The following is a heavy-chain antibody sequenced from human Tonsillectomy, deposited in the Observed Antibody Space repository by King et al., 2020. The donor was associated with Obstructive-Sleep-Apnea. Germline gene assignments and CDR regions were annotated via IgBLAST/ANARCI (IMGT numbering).Heavy chain of an antibody. CDR2: ISYDGSNK. CDR1: GFTFSSYG. D-gene: IGHD6-13*01. J-gene: IGHJ5*02. CDR3: AKVSSSGGGNWFDP. V-gene: IGHV3-30*18. Sequence: QLVQSGGGVVQPGRSLRLSCAASGFTFSSYGMHWVRQAPGKGLEWVAVISYDGSNKFYADSVKGRFTISRDNSKNTMYLQMNSLSAEDTAVYYCAKVSSSGGGNWFDPWGQGTLVTVSS.